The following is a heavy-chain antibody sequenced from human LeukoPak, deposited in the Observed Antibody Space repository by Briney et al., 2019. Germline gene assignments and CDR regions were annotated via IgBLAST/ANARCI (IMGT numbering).Heavy chain of an antibody. J-gene: IGHJ4*02. CDR2: ISHSGST. V-gene: IGHV4-34*01. CDR3: ASQFYYDSSGYYSSFDS. D-gene: IGHD3-22*01. CDR1: GGSFSGHY. Sequence: SETLSLTCAVYGGSFSGHYWSWIRQPPGKGLEWIGEISHSGSTNYNPSLKSRVTISVDTSKNQVSVKLSSVTAADTAVYYCASQFYYDSSGYYSSFDSGGQGTLVTVSS.